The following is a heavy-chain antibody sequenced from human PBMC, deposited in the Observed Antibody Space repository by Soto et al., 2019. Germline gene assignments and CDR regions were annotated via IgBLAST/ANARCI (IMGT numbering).Heavy chain of an antibody. CDR1: GGSISSGGYS. CDR3: ASAGGLGAVAADY. D-gene: IGHD6-19*01. J-gene: IGHJ4*02. CDR2: IYHSGST. Sequence: QLQLQESGSGLVKPSQTLSLTCAVSGGSISSGGYSWSWIRQPPGKGLEWIGYIYHSGSTYYNPSLESPVTISVDRSQNQFSLKLSSVTAADTAVYYCASAGGLGAVAADYWGQGTLVTVSS. V-gene: IGHV4-30-2*01.